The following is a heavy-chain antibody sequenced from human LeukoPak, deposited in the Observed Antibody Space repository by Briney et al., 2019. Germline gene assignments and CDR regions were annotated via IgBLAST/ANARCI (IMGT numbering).Heavy chain of an antibody. V-gene: IGHV3-21*01. CDR2: ISSSSSYI. CDR1: GFTFSSYS. J-gene: IGHJ3*02. Sequence: GGSLRLSCAASGFTFSSYSMNWVRQAPGKGLEWVSSISSSSSYIYYADSVKGRFTISRGNAKNSLYLQMNSLRAEDTAVYYCARIVAGTVYDAFDIWGQGTMVTVSS. CDR3: ARIVAGTVYDAFDI. D-gene: IGHD6-19*01.